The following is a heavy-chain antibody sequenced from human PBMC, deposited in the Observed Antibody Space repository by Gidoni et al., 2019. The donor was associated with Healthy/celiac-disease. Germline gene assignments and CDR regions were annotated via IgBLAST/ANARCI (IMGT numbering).Heavy chain of an antibody. Sequence: QVQLVESRGGVVQPGRSLRLSCAASGVTFSRYGMHWVRQAPGKGLEWVAVIWYDGSNKYYADSVKGRFTISRENSKNTLYMQMNSLRAEDTAVYYCARDYYDSSGYYYAYYYYGMDVWGQGTTVTVSS. D-gene: IGHD3-22*01. V-gene: IGHV3-33*01. CDR2: IWYDGSNK. J-gene: IGHJ6*02. CDR3: ARDYYDSSGYYYAYYYYGMDV. CDR1: GVTFSRYG.